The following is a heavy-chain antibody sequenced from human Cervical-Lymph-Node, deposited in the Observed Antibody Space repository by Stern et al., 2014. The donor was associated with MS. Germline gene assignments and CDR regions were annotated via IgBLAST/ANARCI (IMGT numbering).Heavy chain of an antibody. CDR3: ARDRDSTVTTFGGLDV. CDR2: IIPIFGTA. CDR1: GCTFSSYP. D-gene: IGHD4-11*01. V-gene: IGHV1-69*01. J-gene: IGHJ6*02. Sequence: VQLVESGSEVKKPGSSVKVSCKASGCTFSSYPISWVRHAPGQVLEWMGGIIPIFGTAYFAQKFQCRLTIAADESTSTAYMELGSLRSEDTAVYYCARDRDSTVTTFGGLDVWGQGTPVTVSS.